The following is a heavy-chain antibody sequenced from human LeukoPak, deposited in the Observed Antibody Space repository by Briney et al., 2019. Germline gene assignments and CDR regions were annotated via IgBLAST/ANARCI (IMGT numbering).Heavy chain of an antibody. CDR2: ISGSGGST. CDR1: GFTFSSYA. J-gene: IGHJ4*02. CDR3: AKVTFLRCCSSTSCFPFDY. V-gene: IGHV3-23*01. Sequence: GGSLRLSCAPSGFTFSSYAMSWVRQAPGKGLEWVSGISGSGGSTYYADSVKGRFTISRDSPKNTVYLQMNSLRVEDTALYYCAKVTFLRCCSSTSCFPFDYWGQGTLVTVSS. D-gene: IGHD2-2*01.